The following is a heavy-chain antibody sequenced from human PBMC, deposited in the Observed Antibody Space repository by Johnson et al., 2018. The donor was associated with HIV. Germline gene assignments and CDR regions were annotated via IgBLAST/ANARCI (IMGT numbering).Heavy chain of an antibody. V-gene: IGHV3-30*19. CDR3: ARSPRIVVVVAATGGHAFDI. J-gene: IGHJ3*02. CDR1: GFTFNSYG. D-gene: IGHD2-15*01. Sequence: QVRLVESGGGVVQPGRSLRLSCAASGFTFNSYGMHWVRQAQGKGLEWVAVISYDGSNKYYADSVKGRFTISRDNSKNTLYLQMNSLRAEDTAVYYCARSPRIVVVVAATGGHAFDIWGQGTMVTVSS. CDR2: ISYDGSNK.